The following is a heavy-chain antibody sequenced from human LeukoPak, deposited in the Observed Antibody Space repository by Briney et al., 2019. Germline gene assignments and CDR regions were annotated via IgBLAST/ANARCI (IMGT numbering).Heavy chain of an antibody. CDR1: GYTFTSYY. D-gene: IGHD3-10*02. J-gene: IGHJ6*02. CDR2: INPSGGST. Sequence: ASVNVSCTASGYTFTSYYMHRVRQAPGQGLEWMGIINPSGGSTSYAQKFQGRVTMTRDTSTSTVYMELSSLRSEDTAVYYCARDVLGRGPYYYYGMDVWGQGTTVTVSS. V-gene: IGHV1-46*01. CDR3: ARDVLGRGPYYYYGMDV.